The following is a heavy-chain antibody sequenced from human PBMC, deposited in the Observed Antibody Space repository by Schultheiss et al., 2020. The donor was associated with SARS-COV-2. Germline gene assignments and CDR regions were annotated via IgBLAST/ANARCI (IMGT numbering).Heavy chain of an antibody. CDR1: GYTFTSYG. J-gene: IGHJ6*03. D-gene: IGHD3-10*01. CDR2: ISAYNGNT. CDR3: ARGRESNYYMDV. V-gene: IGHV1-18*01. Sequence: ASVKVSCKASGYTFTSYGISWVRQAPGQGLEWMGWISAYNGNTNYAQKLQGRVTMTRDTSISTAYMELSRLRSDDTAVYYCARGRESNYYMDVWGKGTTVTVSS.